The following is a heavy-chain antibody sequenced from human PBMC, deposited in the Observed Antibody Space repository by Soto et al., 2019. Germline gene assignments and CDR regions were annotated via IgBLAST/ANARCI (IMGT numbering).Heavy chain of an antibody. J-gene: IGHJ5*02. V-gene: IGHV3-23*01. Sequence: EVQLLESGGGLVQPGGSLRLSCAASGFTFSSYAMSWVRQAPGKGLEWVSAISGSGGSTYYADSVKSRFTISRDNSKNTLYLQMNRLRAEDTAVYYCAKDRSAATIFGVVPAWFDPWRQGTLVTVSS. CDR2: ISGSGGST. D-gene: IGHD3-3*01. CDR1: GFTFSSYA. CDR3: AKDRSAATIFGVVPAWFDP.